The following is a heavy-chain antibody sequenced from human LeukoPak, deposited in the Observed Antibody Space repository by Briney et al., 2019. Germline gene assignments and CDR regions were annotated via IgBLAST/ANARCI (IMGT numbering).Heavy chain of an antibody. Sequence: SETLSLTCAVYGGSFSGYYWSWIRQPPGKGLEWIGEINHSGSTNYNPSLKGRVTISVDTSKNQFSLKLSSVTAADTAVYYCARRPITMVRRTGYFDYWGQGTLVTVSS. CDR1: GGSFSGYY. CDR3: ARRPITMVRRTGYFDY. V-gene: IGHV4-34*01. D-gene: IGHD3-10*01. J-gene: IGHJ4*02. CDR2: INHSGST.